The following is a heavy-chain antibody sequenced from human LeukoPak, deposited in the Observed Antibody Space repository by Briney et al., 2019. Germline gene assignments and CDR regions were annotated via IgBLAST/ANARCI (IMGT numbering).Heavy chain of an antibody. CDR1: GFPFAPFW. V-gene: IGHV3-7*05. J-gene: IGHJ5*02. CDR3: TRSDWFDP. CDR2: MNRDGSEV. Sequence: GGSLRLSCAASGFPFAPFWMTWVRQAPGKGPEFVATMNRDGSEVAYGNSVRGRFTISRDNAKNSLYLQMYSLRAEDTAVYYCTRSDWFDPWGQGTLVTVSS.